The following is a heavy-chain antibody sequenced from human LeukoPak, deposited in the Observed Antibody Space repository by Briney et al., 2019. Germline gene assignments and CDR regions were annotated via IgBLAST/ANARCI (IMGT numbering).Heavy chain of an antibody. CDR2: IYYSGST. Sequence: PSETLSLTCTVPGGSVSSGSYYWGWIRQPPRKGLEWIAYIYYSGSTNYNPSLKSRVTISVDTSKNQFSLKLSSVTAADTAVYYCARDSSNWFDPWGQGTLVTVSS. CDR1: GGSVSSGSYY. V-gene: IGHV4-61*01. CDR3: ARDSSNWFDP. J-gene: IGHJ5*02.